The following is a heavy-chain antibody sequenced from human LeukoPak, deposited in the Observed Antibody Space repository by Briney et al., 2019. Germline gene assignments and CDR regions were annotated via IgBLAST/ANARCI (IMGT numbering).Heavy chain of an antibody. D-gene: IGHD6-13*01. J-gene: IGHJ4*02. CDR3: ARGPSAAVKYLDF. CDR1: GGSISSYY. V-gene: IGHV4-59*01. CDR2: IYYTGSS. Sequence: PSETPSLTCTVSGGSISSYYWSWIRQPPGKGLEWLGYIYYTGSSNYNPSLKSRVSISVDTSKNQFSLKLSSVTAADTAVYYCARGPSAAVKYLDFWGQGTLVTVSS.